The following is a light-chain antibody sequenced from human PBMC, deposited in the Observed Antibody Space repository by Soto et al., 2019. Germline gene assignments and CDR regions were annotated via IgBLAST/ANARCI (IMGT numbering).Light chain of an antibody. J-gene: IGLJ1*01. CDR2: DVS. V-gene: IGLV2-14*01. CDR3: SSYTSSSTFYV. Sequence: QSVLTQPASVSGSPGQSITISCTGTSSDVGGYNYVSWYQQHPGKAPKLMIYDVSNRPSGVSNRVSGSKSGNTASLTISGLQAEDEADYYCSSYTSSSTFYVFGTGTKLTVL. CDR1: SSDVGGYNY.